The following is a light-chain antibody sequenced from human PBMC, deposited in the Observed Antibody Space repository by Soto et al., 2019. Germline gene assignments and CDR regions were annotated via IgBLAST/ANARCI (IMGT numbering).Light chain of an antibody. CDR3: QQSYTTPRT. Sequence: DIQMTQSPSSLSASVGDRVTITCRASQSISYYLNWYQQKPGKAPKLLISAASSVQSGVPSTFSGSGTGTDFTLTISSLQPEDSATYICQQSYTTPRTFGQGTKLEIK. J-gene: IGKJ2*01. CDR2: AAS. CDR1: QSISYY. V-gene: IGKV1-39*01.